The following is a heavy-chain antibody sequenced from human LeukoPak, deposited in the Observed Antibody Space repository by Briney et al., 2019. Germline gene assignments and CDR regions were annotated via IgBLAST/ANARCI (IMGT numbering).Heavy chain of an antibody. J-gene: IGHJ5*02. CDR1: GYSFTSYG. V-gene: IGHV1-18*01. D-gene: IGHD2-15*01. CDR2: SSEYKYNT. CDR3: ARTLGYCSGGSCPGDWFDP. Sequence: VSVKVSYKACGYSFTSYGILWVRQAPGQGVEGMGWSSEYKYNTNYAQNLQRRVTMTTDTSTSTAYMELRSLRSDDTAVYYCARTLGYCSGGSCPGDWFDPWRQGTLVTVSS.